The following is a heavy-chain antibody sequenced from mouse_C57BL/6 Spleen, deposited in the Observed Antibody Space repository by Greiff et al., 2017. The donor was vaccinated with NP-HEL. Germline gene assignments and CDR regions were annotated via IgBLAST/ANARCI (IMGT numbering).Heavy chain of an antibody. CDR3: ARRLLRGGYYFDY. Sequence: VQLQQSGPELVKPGASVKIPCKASGYTLTDYNMDWVKQSHGKSLEWIGDINPNNGGTIYNQKFKGKATLTVDKSSSTAYMELRSLTSEDTAVYYCARRLLRGGYYFDYWGQGTTLTVSS. CDR1: GYTLTDYN. J-gene: IGHJ2*01. CDR2: INPNNGGT. D-gene: IGHD6-1*01. V-gene: IGHV1-18*01.